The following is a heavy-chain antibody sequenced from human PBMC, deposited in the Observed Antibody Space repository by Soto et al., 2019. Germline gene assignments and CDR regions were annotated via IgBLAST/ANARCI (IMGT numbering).Heavy chain of an antibody. Sequence: QVQLVQSGAEVKKPGSSVKVSCKASGGTFSSYAISWVRQATGEGLEWMGGIIPIVGTANNAQKFQGRVTITADDSTRTAYMELSGLVSEDTAVYYCARAGGKQMVYYAAMDVWGQGTMGTFSS. V-gene: IGHV1-69*01. CDR3: ARAGGKQMVYYAAMDV. CDR2: IIPIVGTA. D-gene: IGHD6-13*01. CDR1: GGTFSSYA. J-gene: IGHJ6*02.